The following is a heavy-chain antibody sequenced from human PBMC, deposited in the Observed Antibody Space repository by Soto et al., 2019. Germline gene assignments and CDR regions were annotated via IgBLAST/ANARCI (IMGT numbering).Heavy chain of an antibody. CDR3: ARDWGTPGRGSAVGYYYQYGMDV. CDR2: IKDGGSEK. CDR1: EFTFNTYW. Sequence: EVQLVESGGGLVQPGGSLRLSCLASEFTFNTYWMNWVRQAPGRGLEWVANIKDGGSEKNYVDSVKGRFTISRDNAKNTLYLPMNSMRGEDTGVYFCARDWGTPGRGSAVGYYYQYGMDVWGQGTTVTVSS. V-gene: IGHV3-7*05. J-gene: IGHJ6*02. D-gene: IGHD3-16*01.